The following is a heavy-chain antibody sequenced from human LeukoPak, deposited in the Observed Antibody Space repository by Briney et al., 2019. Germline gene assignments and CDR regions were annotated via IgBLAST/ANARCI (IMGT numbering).Heavy chain of an antibody. J-gene: IGHJ4*02. Sequence: PGGSLRLSCAASGFTFSSYGMHWVRQAPGKGLELVAVIWYDGSNKYYADSVKGRFTISRDNSKNTLYLQMNSLRAEDTAVYYCAKPGGVLVGSMDYWGQGTLVTVSS. CDR2: IWYDGSNK. V-gene: IGHV3-33*06. CDR3: AKPGGVLVGSMDY. D-gene: IGHD1-26*01. CDR1: GFTFSSYG.